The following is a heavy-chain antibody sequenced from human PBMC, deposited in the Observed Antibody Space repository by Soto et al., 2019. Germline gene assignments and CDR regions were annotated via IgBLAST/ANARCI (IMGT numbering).Heavy chain of an antibody. CDR1: GDIFTSHY. V-gene: IGHV1-46*01. CDR2: IAPSAGST. J-gene: IGHJ3*02. CDR3: ASEKGGFDI. Sequence: QVHLVQSGAEVQTPGASVTLSCKASGDIFTSHYMHWLRQAPGQGLEWMGYIAPSAGSTAYAQEFQGRVTMPRDMSSSSVYMELSSLRSDDTAMYYCASEKGGFDIWGQGTVVTVSS. D-gene: IGHD2-15*01.